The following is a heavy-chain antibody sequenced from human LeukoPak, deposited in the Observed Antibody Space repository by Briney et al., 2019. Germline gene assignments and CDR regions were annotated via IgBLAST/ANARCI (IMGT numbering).Heavy chain of an antibody. J-gene: IGHJ5*02. Sequence: ASVKVSCKASGYTFTGYYMHWVRQAPGQGLEWMGWINPNSGGTNYAQKFQGRVTITRDTSISTAYMELSRLRSDDTAVYYCARGSRYYDFWSGYFWFDPWGQGTLVTVSS. CDR2: INPNSGGT. D-gene: IGHD3-3*01. V-gene: IGHV1-2*02. CDR1: GYTFTGYY. CDR3: ARGSRYYDFWSGYFWFDP.